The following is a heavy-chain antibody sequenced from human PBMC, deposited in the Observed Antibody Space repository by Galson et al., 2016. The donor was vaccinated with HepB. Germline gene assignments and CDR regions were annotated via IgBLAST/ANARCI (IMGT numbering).Heavy chain of an antibody. Sequence: DSVKGRFTISRDNSKNTLYLEMNSLRAEDTAVYYCAKDERGSYYYYGMDVWGQGTTVTVS. J-gene: IGHJ6*02. V-gene: IGHV3-30*02. CDR3: AKDERGSYYYYGMDV. D-gene: IGHD1-26*01.